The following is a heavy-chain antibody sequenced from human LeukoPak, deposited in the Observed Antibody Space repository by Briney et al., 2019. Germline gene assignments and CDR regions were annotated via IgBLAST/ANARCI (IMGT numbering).Heavy chain of an antibody. D-gene: IGHD6-25*01. Sequence: GRSLRLSCAASGFTFSSYAMHWVRQAPGKGLEWVAVISYDGSNKYYADSVKGRFTISRDNSKNTLYLQMNSLRAEDTAVYYCARGDQYSTGLGDAFDIWGQGTMVTVSS. CDR1: GFTFSSYA. V-gene: IGHV3-30-3*01. CDR2: ISYDGSNK. J-gene: IGHJ3*02. CDR3: ARGDQYSTGLGDAFDI.